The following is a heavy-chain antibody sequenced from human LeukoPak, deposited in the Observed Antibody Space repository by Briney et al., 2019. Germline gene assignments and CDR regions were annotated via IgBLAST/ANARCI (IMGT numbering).Heavy chain of an antibody. CDR1: GFSVRSYA. Sequence: TGGSLRLSCAASGFSVRSYAFHWVRQAPGKGLEWVALISYDGANKYYADSVKGRFTISRDNSKNTLYLQMNSLRAEDTAVYYCAKDHRWLVPLDWGQGTLVTVSS. D-gene: IGHD6-19*01. J-gene: IGHJ4*02. CDR3: AKDHRWLVPLD. CDR2: ISYDGANK. V-gene: IGHV3-30-3*01.